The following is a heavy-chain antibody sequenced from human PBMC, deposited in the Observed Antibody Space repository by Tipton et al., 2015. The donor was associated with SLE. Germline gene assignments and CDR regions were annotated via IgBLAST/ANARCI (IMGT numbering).Heavy chain of an antibody. Sequence: GSLRLSCSASGFTFSTFALHWVRQAPGKGPEYVSAISHDGRSTFYADSVKGRFTISRDNSKNTLYLQMRSLRADDTAMYYCLKEGSYNLSRIYWGQGTLVTVSS. V-gene: IGHV3-64D*06. J-gene: IGHJ4*02. CDR2: ISHDGRST. D-gene: IGHD5-24*01. CDR1: GFTFSTFA. CDR3: LKEGSYNLSRIY.